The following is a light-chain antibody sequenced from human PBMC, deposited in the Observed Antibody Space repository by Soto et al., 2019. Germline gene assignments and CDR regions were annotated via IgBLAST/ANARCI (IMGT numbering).Light chain of an antibody. CDR2: RNS. Sequence: QSVLTQPPSVSGTPGQRVTISCSGSSSNIVSSFVYWYQQLPGTAPKLLIYRNSQRPSGVPDRFSGSKSGTSASLAISGLRSEDEADYYCAAWDDSLSGPVFGGGTKLTVL. V-gene: IGLV1-47*01. CDR3: AAWDDSLSGPV. CDR1: SSNIVSSF. J-gene: IGLJ2*01.